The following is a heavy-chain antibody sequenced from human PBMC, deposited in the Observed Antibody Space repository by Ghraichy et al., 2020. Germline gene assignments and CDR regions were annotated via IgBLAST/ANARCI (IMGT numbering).Heavy chain of an antibody. V-gene: IGHV3-74*01. CDR3: ARRNYYGMDV. CDR2: INNDGSGT. J-gene: IGHJ6*02. Sequence: GGSLRLSCAASGFTLSNYWMHWVRQAPGKGLVWVSRINNDGSGTSYADSVKGRFTISRDNAKNTLYLQMNSLRVEDMAVYYCARRNYYGMDVWGQGTTVTVFS. CDR1: GFTLSNYW.